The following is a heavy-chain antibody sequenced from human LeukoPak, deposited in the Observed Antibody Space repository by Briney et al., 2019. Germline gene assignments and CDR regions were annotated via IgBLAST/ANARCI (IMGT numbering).Heavy chain of an antibody. D-gene: IGHD2-15*01. J-gene: IGHJ6*03. CDR1: GFTFSSYA. V-gene: IGHV3-30*02. CDR3: AKDARRVRDIGVVFGRGRGYMDV. Sequence: PGGSLRLSCAASGFTFSSYAMHWVRQAPGKGLEWVAFIRYDGSIKYYADSVKGRFTISRDNSKNTLYLQMNSLRGEDTAVYYCAKDARRVRDIGVVFGRGRGYMDVWGKGTTATISS. CDR2: IRYDGSIK.